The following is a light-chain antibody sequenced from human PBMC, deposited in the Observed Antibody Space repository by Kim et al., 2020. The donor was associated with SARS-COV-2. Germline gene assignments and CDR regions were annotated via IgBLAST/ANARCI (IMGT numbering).Light chain of an antibody. J-gene: IGKJ1*01. CDR3: MQGIHFPRT. Sequence: DVVLTQTPLSLSVTPGQPASISCKSSESLLHGDGKTYLYWYLQKAGQSPQILIYEVSGRFFGVPDRFSGSGSGTDFTLKISRVEADDVGIYYCMQGIHFPRTFGQGTKVDIK. V-gene: IGKV2-29*02. CDR2: EVS. CDR1: ESLLHGDGKTY.